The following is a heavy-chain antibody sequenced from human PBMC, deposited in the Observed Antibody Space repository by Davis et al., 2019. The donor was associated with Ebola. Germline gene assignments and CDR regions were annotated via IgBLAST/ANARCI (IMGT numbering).Heavy chain of an antibody. V-gene: IGHV4-59*08. CDR2: IYYGGST. Sequence: MPSETLSLTCTVSGGSISPYYWSWIRQPPGKGLEWIGYIYYGGSTKYNLSLKGRVAISVDTSKNQFSLKLSSVTAADTAVYYCARSYGAAPFDYWGQGTLVTVSS. J-gene: IGHJ4*02. D-gene: IGHD4/OR15-4a*01. CDR1: GGSISPYY. CDR3: ARSYGAAPFDY.